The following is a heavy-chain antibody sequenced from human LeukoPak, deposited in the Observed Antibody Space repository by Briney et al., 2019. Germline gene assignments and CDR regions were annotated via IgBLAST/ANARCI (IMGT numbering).Heavy chain of an antibody. D-gene: IGHD2-15*01. CDR3: ARGVRSGGESFFDI. CDR2: ISSSSSYI. CDR1: GFTFSSYS. V-gene: IGHV3-21*01. Sequence: GSPRLSCAASGFTFSSYSMNWVRQAPGKGLEWVSSISSSSSYIYYADSVKGRFTISRDNAKNSLYLQMNSLRAEDTAVYYCARGVRSGGESFFDIWGQGTLLSVSS. J-gene: IGHJ4*02.